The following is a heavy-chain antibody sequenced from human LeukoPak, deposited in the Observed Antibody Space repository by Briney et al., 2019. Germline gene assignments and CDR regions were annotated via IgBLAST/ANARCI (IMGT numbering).Heavy chain of an antibody. CDR2: INLNSGGT. D-gene: IGHD2-15*01. CDR3: ARDAGYCTGGSCWYFDH. J-gene: IGHJ4*02. CDR1: GYTFTDYY. Sequence: GASVKFSCKASGYTFTDYYMHWVRQAPGQGLEWMGWINLNSGGTNFAQRFQGRVTMTRDTSISTAYMELSRLISDDTAVYYCARDAGYCTGGSCWYFDHWGEGTVDTVSS. V-gene: IGHV1-2*02.